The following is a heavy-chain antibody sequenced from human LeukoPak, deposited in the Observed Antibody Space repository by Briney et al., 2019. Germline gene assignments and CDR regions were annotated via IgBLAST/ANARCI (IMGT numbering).Heavy chain of an antibody. CDR2: ISSSGSTI. CDR3: ARDSEASSAFDI. CDR1: GFTFSDYY. Sequence: GGSLRLSCAASGFTFSDYYMSWIRQAPGKGLEWVSYISSSGSTIYYADSVKGRFTISRDNAKNSLYLQMNSLRAEDTAVFYCARDSEASSAFDIWGQGTMVTVSS. V-gene: IGHV3-11*04. J-gene: IGHJ3*02.